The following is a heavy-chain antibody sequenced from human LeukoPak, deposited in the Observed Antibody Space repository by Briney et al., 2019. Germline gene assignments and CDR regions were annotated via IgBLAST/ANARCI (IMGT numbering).Heavy chain of an antibody. Sequence: GGSLRLSCAASGFTFSSYSMNWVRQAPGKGLEWVSSISSSSSYIYYADSVKGRFTISRDNAKNSLYLQMNSLRAEDTAVYYCAGTTTVVTCDFDYWGQGTLVTVSS. D-gene: IGHD4-23*01. CDR2: ISSSSSYI. V-gene: IGHV3-21*01. CDR3: AGTTTVVTCDFDY. J-gene: IGHJ4*02. CDR1: GFTFSSYS.